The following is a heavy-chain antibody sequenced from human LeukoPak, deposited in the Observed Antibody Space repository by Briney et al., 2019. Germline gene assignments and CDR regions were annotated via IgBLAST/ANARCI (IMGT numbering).Heavy chain of an antibody. CDR1: GFTFANTW. CDR3: VIGGTYGSGS. Sequence: PGGSLRLSCAASGFTFANTWMHWVRQAPGKGLVWVSIINNDGSSTNYADSVKGRFTISRDNAKNTLYLQMNSLRDEDTAAYYCVIGGTYGSGSWGQGTLVTVSS. J-gene: IGHJ4*02. D-gene: IGHD3-10*01. V-gene: IGHV3-74*01. CDR2: INNDGSST.